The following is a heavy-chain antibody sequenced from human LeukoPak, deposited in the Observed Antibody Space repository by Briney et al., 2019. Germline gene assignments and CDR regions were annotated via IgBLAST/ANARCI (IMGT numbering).Heavy chain of an antibody. Sequence: PGGSLRLSCAASGFTFSNAWMSWVRQAPGKGLEWIGEINHSGSTNYNPSLKSQFTISVDTSKNQFSLKLSSVTAADTAVYYCARRDYCISSCYGRGVHFQYWGQGTLVTVSS. V-gene: IGHV4-34*01. J-gene: IGHJ1*01. CDR3: ARRDYCISSCYGRGVHFQY. CDR1: GFTFSNAW. D-gene: IGHD3-22*01. CDR2: INHSGST.